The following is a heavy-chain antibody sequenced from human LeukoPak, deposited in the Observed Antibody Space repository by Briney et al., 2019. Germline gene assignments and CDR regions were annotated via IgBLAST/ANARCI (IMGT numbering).Heavy chain of an antibody. D-gene: IGHD1-1*01. CDR2: INGRGETT. Sequence: GGSLRLSCAASGFTFSSYAMSWVRQAPGKGLEWVSGINGRGETTVYAASVEGRFTISRDNSKNSLYLQMNSLRAEDTAVYYCARSQWNPGKTTQTTWGQGTLVTVSS. CDR3: ARSQWNPGKTTQTT. J-gene: IGHJ5*02. CDR1: GFTFSSYA. V-gene: IGHV3-23*01.